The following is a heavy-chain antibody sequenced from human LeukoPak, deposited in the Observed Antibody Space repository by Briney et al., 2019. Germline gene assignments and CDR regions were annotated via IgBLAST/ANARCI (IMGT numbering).Heavy chain of an antibody. CDR3: AKFLPTHIVVANYYFDY. Sequence: GRSRRLSCAASGFTFSSYGMHWVRQAPGKGLEWVAVIWYDGSNKYYAYSVKGRFTISRDNSKNTLYLQMNSLRAEDTAVYYCAKFLPTHIVVANYYFDYWGQGTLVTVSS. CDR2: IWYDGSNK. J-gene: IGHJ4*02. CDR1: GFTFSSYG. V-gene: IGHV3-33*06. D-gene: IGHD2-21*01.